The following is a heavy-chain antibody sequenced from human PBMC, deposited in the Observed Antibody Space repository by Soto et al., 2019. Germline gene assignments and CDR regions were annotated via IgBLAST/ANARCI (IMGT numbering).Heavy chain of an antibody. D-gene: IGHD3-10*01. V-gene: IGHV1-46*01. CDR3: ARDPHGSGSYYSPTFVY. J-gene: IGHJ4*02. Sequence: GASVKVSCKASGDTFTSYYMHWVRQAPGQGLEWMGIINPSGGSTSYAQKFQGRVTMTRDTSTSTVYMELSSLRSEDTAVYYCARDPHGSGSYYSPTFVYWGQGTLVTVSS. CDR1: GDTFTSYY. CDR2: INPSGGST.